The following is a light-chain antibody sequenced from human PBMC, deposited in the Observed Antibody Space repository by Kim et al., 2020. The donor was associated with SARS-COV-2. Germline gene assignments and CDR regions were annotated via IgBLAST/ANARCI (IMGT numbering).Light chain of an antibody. Sequence: LAPGSGAPLPCQARQSLSKHDLAWYQQKPGQAPSHLFYGASTRAHGSQDRCSGIGYGLDFTLYITRLEPEDYVVYYCQQYGSSERTFGQGTKLE. V-gene: IGKV3-20*01. CDR2: GAS. CDR1: QSLSKHD. J-gene: IGKJ2*01. CDR3: QQYGSSERT.